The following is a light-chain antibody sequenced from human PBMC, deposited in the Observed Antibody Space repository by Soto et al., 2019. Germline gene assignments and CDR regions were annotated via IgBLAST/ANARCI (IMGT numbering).Light chain of an antibody. CDR2: EGH. V-gene: IGLV2-23*01. CDR3: CLYIGATTYV. CDR1: SGFVGSFSL. J-gene: IGLJ1*01. Sequence: QSVLAQPASVSGSPGQSITISCTGTSGFVGSFSLVSWYQQHPGKAPKVMISEGHRRPSCVPDRFSGSTPVHSASLTLAGLQAGGEADYYCCLYIGATTYVFGTGTKVTAL.